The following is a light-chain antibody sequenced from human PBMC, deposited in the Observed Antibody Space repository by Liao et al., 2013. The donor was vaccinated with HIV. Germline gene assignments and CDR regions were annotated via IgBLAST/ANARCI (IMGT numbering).Light chain of an antibody. CDR3: QVWDRSSDVV. CDR2: YDK. Sequence: SYVLTQPPSVALAPGKTATITCGGDNIASKSVFWYQQKPGQAPVLIILYDKDRPSGIPERFSGANSGNTATLTIGRVEAGDEADYYCQVWDRSSDVVFGGGTEADRP. CDR1: NIASKS. V-gene: IGLV3-21*04. J-gene: IGLJ2*01.